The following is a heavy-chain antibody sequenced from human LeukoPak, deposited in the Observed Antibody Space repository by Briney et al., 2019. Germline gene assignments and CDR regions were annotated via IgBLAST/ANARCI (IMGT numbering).Heavy chain of an antibody. D-gene: IGHD3-22*01. CDR2: ISGSGGST. V-gene: IGHV3-23*01. Sequence: PGGSLRLPCAASGFTFSSYAMSWVRQAPGKGLEWVPAISGSGGSTYYADSVKGRFTISRDNSKNTLYLQMNSLRAEDTAVYYCAKDRTYYYDSSGYYDYYYGMDVWGQGTTVTVSS. CDR3: AKDRTYYYDSSGYYDYYYGMDV. J-gene: IGHJ6*02. CDR1: GFTFSSYA.